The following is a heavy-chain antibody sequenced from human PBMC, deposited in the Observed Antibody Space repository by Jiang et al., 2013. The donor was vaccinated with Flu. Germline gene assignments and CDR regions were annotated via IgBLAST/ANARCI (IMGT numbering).Heavy chain of an antibody. Sequence: SGAEVKKPGSSVKVSCKASGGTFSSYAISWVRQAPGQGLEWMGRIIPILGIANYAQKFQGRVTITADKSTSTAYMELSSLRSEDTAVYYCAREGWLQKEGWAFDIWGQGTMVTVSS. CDR3: AREGWLQKEGWAFDI. V-gene: IGHV1-69*04. CDR2: IIPILGIA. CDR1: GGTFSSYA. J-gene: IGHJ3*02. D-gene: IGHD5-24*01.